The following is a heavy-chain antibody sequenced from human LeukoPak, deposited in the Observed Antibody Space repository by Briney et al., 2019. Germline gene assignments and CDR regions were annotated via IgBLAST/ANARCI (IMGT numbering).Heavy chain of an antibody. CDR1: GYTFTSYD. CDR2: MNPNSGNT. D-gene: IGHD3-10*01. J-gene: IGHJ4*02. Sequence: ASVKVSCKASGYTFTSYDINWVRQATGQGLEWMGWMNPNSGNTGYAQKFQGRVTMTRNTSISTAYMELSSLRPEDTAVYYCARGCYTMVRGVNYFDYWGQGTLVTVSS. V-gene: IGHV1-8*01. CDR3: ARGCYTMVRGVNYFDY.